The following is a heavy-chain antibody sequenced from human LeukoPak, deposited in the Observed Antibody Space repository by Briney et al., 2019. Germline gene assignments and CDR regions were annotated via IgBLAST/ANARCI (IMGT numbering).Heavy chain of an antibody. V-gene: IGHV3-21*01. Sequence: GGSLRLSCAASGFTFSSYSMNWVRQAPGKGLEWVSSISSSSSYIYHTDSVKGRFTISRDNAKNSLYLQMNSLRAEDTAVYYCARDSVISPFDYWGQGTLVTVSS. CDR2: ISSSSSYI. D-gene: IGHD2-21*01. CDR1: GFTFSSYS. CDR3: ARDSVISPFDY. J-gene: IGHJ4*02.